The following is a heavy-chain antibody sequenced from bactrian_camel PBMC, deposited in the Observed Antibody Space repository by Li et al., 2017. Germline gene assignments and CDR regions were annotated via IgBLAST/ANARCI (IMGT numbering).Heavy chain of an antibody. CDR2: LNTGNNI. V-gene: IGHV3S53*01. D-gene: IGHD6*01. CDR1: IPITVSCG. Sequence: HVQLVESGGGSVQAGGSLTLTCRSSIPITVSCGVAWNRQVPGKERDWVASLNTGNNIAYHSSVRGRFTISQDNAKNTVYLQMNSVKPEDTAMYYCAADSRTFLCSTWYPYDSYVFRAQGTQVTVS. CDR3: AADSRTFLCSTWYPYDSYVF. J-gene: IGHJ4*01.